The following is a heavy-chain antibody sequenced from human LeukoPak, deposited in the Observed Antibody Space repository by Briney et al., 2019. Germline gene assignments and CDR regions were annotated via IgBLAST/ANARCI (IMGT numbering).Heavy chain of an antibody. CDR1: GFTFSSYA. Sequence: SGGSLILSCAASGFTFSSYAMSWVRQAPGKGLEWVSAISGSGGSTYYADSVKGRFTISRDNSKNTLYLQMNSLRAEDTAVYYCAKDLPAKTDVDTAMVTWGQGTLVTVSS. J-gene: IGHJ4*02. V-gene: IGHV3-23*01. CDR2: ISGSGGST. CDR3: AKDLPAKTDVDTAMVT. D-gene: IGHD5-18*01.